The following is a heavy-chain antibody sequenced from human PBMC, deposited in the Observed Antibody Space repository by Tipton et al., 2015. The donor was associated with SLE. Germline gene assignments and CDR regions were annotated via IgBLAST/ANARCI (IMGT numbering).Heavy chain of an antibody. CDR2: ISTSSSTI. D-gene: IGHD4-17*01. CDR3: AKDRTGYGDSDDAFDI. Sequence: SLRLSCAASGFTFSSYGMNWVRQAPGKGLEWVSYISTSSSTIYYADSVKGRFTISRDNSKNTLYLQMNSLRAEDTAVYYCAKDRTGYGDSDDAFDIWGQGTMVTVSS. CDR1: GFTFSSYG. V-gene: IGHV3-48*01. J-gene: IGHJ3*02.